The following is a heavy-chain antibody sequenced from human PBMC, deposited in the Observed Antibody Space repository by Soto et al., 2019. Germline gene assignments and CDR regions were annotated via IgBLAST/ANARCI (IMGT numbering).Heavy chain of an antibody. D-gene: IGHD4-17*01. Sequence: ASVKVSCKTSGYSFTYYKLHWVRQAPGQGLEWMGWVDPNGGGSNSAQKFQGSVTMTWDTSITTAYLDLTRLTTNDTATYFCATWVDYGDFEGFDFWGPGTLVTAPQ. CDR1: GYSFTYYK. J-gene: IGHJ4*02. CDR3: ATWVDYGDFEGFDF. V-gene: IGHV1-2*04. CDR2: VDPNGGGS.